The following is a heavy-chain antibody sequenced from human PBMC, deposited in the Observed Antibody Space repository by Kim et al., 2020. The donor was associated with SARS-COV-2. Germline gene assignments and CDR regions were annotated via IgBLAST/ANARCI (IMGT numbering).Heavy chain of an antibody. CDR2: ISSSSYI. J-gene: IGHJ5*02. Sequence: GGSLRLSCAASGFTFSSYSMNWVRQAPGKGLEWVSSISSSSYIYYADSVKGRFTISRDNAKNSLYLQMNSLRAEDTAVYYCARVTTVTTNWFDPWGQGTLVTVSS. D-gene: IGHD4-17*01. V-gene: IGHV3-21*01. CDR3: ARVTTVTTNWFDP. CDR1: GFTFSSYS.